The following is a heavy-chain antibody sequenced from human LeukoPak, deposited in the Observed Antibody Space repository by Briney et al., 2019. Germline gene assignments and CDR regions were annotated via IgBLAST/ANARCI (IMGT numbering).Heavy chain of an antibody. CDR3: ARGAASSNWFDP. V-gene: IGHV3-30-3*01. CDR2: ISYDGSNK. J-gene: IGHJ5*02. Sequence: PGGSLRLSCAASGFTFSSYAMHWVRQAPGKGLEWVAVISYDGSNKYYADSVKGRFTISRDNSKNTLYLQMNSLRAEDTAVYYCARGAASSNWFDPWGQGTLVTVSS. CDR1: GFTFSSYA. D-gene: IGHD5-18*01.